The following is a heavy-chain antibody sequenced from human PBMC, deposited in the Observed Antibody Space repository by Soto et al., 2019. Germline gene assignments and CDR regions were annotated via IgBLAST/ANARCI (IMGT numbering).Heavy chain of an antibody. CDR1: GFTVSSNY. CDR3: ARDIAAAGPPDY. D-gene: IGHD6-13*01. CDR2: IYSGGST. Sequence: GSLRLSCAASGFTVSSNYMSWVRQAPGKGLEWVSVIYSGGSTYYADSVKGRFTISRDNSKNTLYLQMNSLRAEDTAVYYCARDIAAAGPPDYWGQGTLVTVSS. V-gene: IGHV3-53*01. J-gene: IGHJ4*02.